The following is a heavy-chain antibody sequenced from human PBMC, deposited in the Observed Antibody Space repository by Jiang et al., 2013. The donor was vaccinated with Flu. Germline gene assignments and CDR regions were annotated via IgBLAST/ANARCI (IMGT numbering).Heavy chain of an antibody. CDR1: GFIFSNHG. D-gene: IGHD2-21*02. J-gene: IGHJ4*02. CDR2: ISYNGRSK. V-gene: IGHV3-30*18. CDR3: AKEYCGGDCYSDYFDY. Sequence: VQLLESGGDVVRPGRSLRLSCAASGFIFSNHGMHWVRQAPGKGLEWVAVISYNGRSKYYADSVQGRFTISRDNSKNTMYLQMNSLRAEDTAVYYCAKEYCGGDCYSDYFDYWGQGTLVTVST.